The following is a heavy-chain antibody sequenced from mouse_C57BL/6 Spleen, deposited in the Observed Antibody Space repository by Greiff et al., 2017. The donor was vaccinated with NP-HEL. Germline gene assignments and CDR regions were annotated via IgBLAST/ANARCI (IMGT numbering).Heavy chain of an antibody. J-gene: IGHJ4*01. V-gene: IGHV1-52*01. CDR2: IDPSDSET. CDR3: ARFGYDYDVDY. Sequence: VQLQESGAELVRPGSSVKLSCKASGYTFTSYWMHWVKQRPIQGLEWIGNIDPSDSETHYNQKFKDKATLTVDKSSSTAYMQLSSLTSEDSAVYYCARFGYDYDVDYWGQGTSVTVSS. CDR1: GYTFTSYW. D-gene: IGHD2-4*01.